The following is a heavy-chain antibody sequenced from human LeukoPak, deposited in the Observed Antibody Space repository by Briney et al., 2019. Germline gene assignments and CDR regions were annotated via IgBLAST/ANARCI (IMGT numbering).Heavy chain of an antibody. CDR2: INHSGST. CDR1: GGSFSGYY. V-gene: IGHV4-34*01. J-gene: IGHJ5*02. Sequence: SETLSLTCAVYGGSFSGYYWSWIRQPPGKGLEWIGEINHSGSTNYNPSLKSRVTISVDTSKNQFSLKLSSVTAADTAVYYCARGLPWYYDFWSGYYKGSFRNWFDPWGQGTLVTVSS. CDR3: ARGLPWYYDFWSGYYKGSFRNWFDP. D-gene: IGHD3-3*01.